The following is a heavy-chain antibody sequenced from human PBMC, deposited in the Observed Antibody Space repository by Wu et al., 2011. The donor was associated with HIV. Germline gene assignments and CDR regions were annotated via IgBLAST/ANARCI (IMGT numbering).Heavy chain of an antibody. CDR2: IHPNRGVT. D-gene: IGHD1-1*01. J-gene: IGHJ1*01. V-gene: IGHV1-2*02. CDR3: ARGVQQPLQDV. CDR1: EDIFERTEL. Sequence: QAHLEQSGSGVKKLGASVRVSCWTSEDIFERTELIHWVRQAPGQGLEWIGWIHPNRGVTNYAQKFQGRVTLTRDTSTSTVYMELNGLKSDDTGMYYCARGVQQPLQDVWGQGTQVTVSS.